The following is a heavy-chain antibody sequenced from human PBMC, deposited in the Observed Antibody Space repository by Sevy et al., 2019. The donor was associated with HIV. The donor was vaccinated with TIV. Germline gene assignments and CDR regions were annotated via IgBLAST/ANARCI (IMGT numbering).Heavy chain of an antibody. CDR1: GYTFTSYG. V-gene: IGHV1-18*01. CDR3: ARKAGYSGYDYTGYDYYYYYMDV. D-gene: IGHD5-12*01. J-gene: IGHJ6*03. CDR2: ISAYNGNT. Sequence: ASVKVSCKASGYTFTSYGISWVRQAPGQGLEWMGWISAYNGNTNYAQKLQGRVTMTTDTSTSTAYMELRSLRSDETAVYYCARKAGYSGYDYTGYDYYYYYMDVWGKGTTVTVSS.